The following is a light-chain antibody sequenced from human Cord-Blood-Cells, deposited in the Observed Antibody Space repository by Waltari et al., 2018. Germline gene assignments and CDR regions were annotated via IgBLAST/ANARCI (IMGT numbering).Light chain of an antibody. CDR3: CSYAGSYTLV. V-gene: IGLV2-11*01. J-gene: IGLJ2*01. Sequence: QSALTQPRSVFGSPGPSGTLSCTGTTSDVGGYNYVPWYQQHPGQAPKLMIYDVAKRPSGAPDRFSGSKSGNTASLTISGLQAEDEADYYCCSYAGSYTLVFGGGTKLTVL. CDR1: TSDVGGYNY. CDR2: DVA.